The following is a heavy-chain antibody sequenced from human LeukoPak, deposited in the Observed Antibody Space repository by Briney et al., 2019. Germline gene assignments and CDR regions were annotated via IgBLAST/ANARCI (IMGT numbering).Heavy chain of an antibody. J-gene: IGHJ4*02. Sequence: PSETLSLACTVSGGSISSYYWSWIRQPPGKGLEWIGYIYYSGSTNYNPSLKSRVTISADTSKNQFSLKLSSVTAADTAVYYCARDGGRSIAAAVDWGQGTLVTVSS. CDR2: IYYSGST. V-gene: IGHV4-59*01. CDR3: ARDGGRSIAAAVD. CDR1: GGSISSYY. D-gene: IGHD6-13*01.